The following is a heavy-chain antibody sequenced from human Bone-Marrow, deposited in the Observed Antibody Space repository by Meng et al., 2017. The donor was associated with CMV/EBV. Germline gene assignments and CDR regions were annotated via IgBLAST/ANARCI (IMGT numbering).Heavy chain of an antibody. J-gene: IGHJ5*02. CDR3: ARGAGMVFLWFGGQDWFDP. CDR2: MNPNSGNT. V-gene: IGHV1-8*01. Sequence: ASVKVSCKASGYTFTSYDINWVRQATGQGLEWMGWMNPNSGNTGYAQKFQGRVTMTRNTSISTAYMELSSLRSEDTAVYYCARGAGMVFLWFGGQDWFDPWGQGTLDTVSS. CDR1: GYTFTSYD. D-gene: IGHD3-10*01.